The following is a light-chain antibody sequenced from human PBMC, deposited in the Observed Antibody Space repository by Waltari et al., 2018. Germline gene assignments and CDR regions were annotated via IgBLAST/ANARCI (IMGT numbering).Light chain of an antibody. CDR1: SSDVGAYNY. V-gene: IGLV2-11*01. CDR3: CSYAGSYTVV. Sequence: QSALTQPRSVSGSPGQSVTISCTGTSSDVGAYNYVSWYQQHPGKAPKLMIYDVSKRPSGVPDRFSGSKSGNTASLTISGLQAKDEADYYCCSYAGSYTVVFGGGTKLTVL. CDR2: DVS. J-gene: IGLJ2*01.